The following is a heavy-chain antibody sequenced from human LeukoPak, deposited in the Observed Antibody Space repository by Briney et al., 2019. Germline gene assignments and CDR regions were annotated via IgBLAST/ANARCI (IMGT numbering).Heavy chain of an antibody. CDR2: IYHSGST. CDR3: ASLGPAGDDSSGAPYYFDY. CDR1: GYSISSGYY. V-gene: IGHV4-38-2*02. Sequence: SETLSLTCTVSGYSISSGYYWGWIRQPPGKGLEWIGSIYHSGSTYYNPSLKSRVTISVDTSKNQFSLKLSSVTAADTAVYYCASLGPAGDDSSGAPYYFDYWGQGTLVTVSS. J-gene: IGHJ4*02. D-gene: IGHD3-22*01.